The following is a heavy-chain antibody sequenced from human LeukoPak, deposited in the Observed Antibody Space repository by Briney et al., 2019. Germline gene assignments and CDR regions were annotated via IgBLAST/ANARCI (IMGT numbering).Heavy chain of an antibody. CDR3: ASRRLYYYDSSGYRDAFDI. CDR1: GGSFSGYY. V-gene: IGHV4-34*01. J-gene: IGHJ3*02. D-gene: IGHD3-22*01. CDR2: INHSGST. Sequence: SETLSLTCAVYGGSFSGYYWSWIRQPPGKGLEWIGEINHSGSTNYNPSLKSRVTISVDTSKNQFSLKLSSVTAADTAVYYCASRRLYYYDSSGYRDAFDIWGQGTMVTVSS.